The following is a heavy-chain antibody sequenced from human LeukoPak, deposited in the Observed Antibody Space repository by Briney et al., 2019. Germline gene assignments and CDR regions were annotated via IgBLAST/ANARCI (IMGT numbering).Heavy chain of an antibody. CDR1: GGSISSGDYY. CDR2: IYYSGST. Sequence: PSETLSLTCTVSGGSISSGDYYWSWIRQPPGKGLEWIGYIYYSGSTYYNPSLKSRVTISVDTSKNQFSLKLSSVTAADTAVYYCARGPLESGEYYFDYWGQGTLVTVSS. D-gene: IGHD3-10*01. V-gene: IGHV4-30-4*01. CDR3: ARGPLESGEYYFDY. J-gene: IGHJ4*02.